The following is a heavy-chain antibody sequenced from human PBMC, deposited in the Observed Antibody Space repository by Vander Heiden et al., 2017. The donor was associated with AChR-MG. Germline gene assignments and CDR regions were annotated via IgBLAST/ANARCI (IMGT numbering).Heavy chain of an antibody. CDR2: IWYDGSNK. CDR1: GFTFMSYG. J-gene: IGHJ4*02. CDR3: ASGRNYYDSSGPDY. V-gene: IGHV3-33*01. Sequence: QVELVESAGGVVQPGGSLRLTCAESGFTFMSYGMHWVRQAPGKGLEWVAVIWYDGSNKYYADSVKGRFTISRDNSKNTLYLQMNSLRAEDTAVYYCASGRNYYDSSGPDYWGQGTLVTVSS. D-gene: IGHD3-22*01.